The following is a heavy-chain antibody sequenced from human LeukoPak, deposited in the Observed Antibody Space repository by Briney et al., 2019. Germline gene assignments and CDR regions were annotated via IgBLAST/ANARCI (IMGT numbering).Heavy chain of an antibody. V-gene: IGHV1-18*01. CDR1: GYTFTSYG. D-gene: IGHD2-2*01. CDR2: ISAYNGNT. Sequence: GSVKVSCKASGYTFTSYGIIWVRQAPGQGLEWMGYISAYNGNTNYAQKLQGRVTMTKDTSTTTAYMELRSLRSDDTAVYYCARSTHRDSDAFDIWGQGTMVTVSS. J-gene: IGHJ3*02. CDR3: ARSTHRDSDAFDI.